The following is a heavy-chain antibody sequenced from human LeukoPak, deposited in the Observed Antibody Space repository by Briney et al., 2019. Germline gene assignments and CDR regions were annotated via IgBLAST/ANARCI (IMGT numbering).Heavy chain of an antibody. CDR2: IGTAGDT. Sequence: PGGSLRLSCAASGFTFSSYDMHWVRQATGKGLEWVSAIGTAGDTYYPGSVKGRFTISRENAKNSLYLQMNSLRAGDTAVYYCARGTMVRGVIMRFDYWGQGTLVTVSS. D-gene: IGHD3-10*01. J-gene: IGHJ4*02. V-gene: IGHV3-13*01. CDR1: GFTFSSYD. CDR3: ARGTMVRGVIMRFDY.